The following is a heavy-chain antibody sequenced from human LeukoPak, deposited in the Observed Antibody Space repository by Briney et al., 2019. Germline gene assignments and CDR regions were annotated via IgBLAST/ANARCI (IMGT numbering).Heavy chain of an antibody. CDR3: AISIQAPAIPAFDY. J-gene: IGHJ4*02. Sequence: GASVKVSCQASAYIFSGRYRHWMRQAPGQGLEWMGWIDPNRGATDYAQKFQGRVTMTRDTSSSTAYMELSGLRSDDTAIYYCAISIQAPAIPAFDYWGQETLVTVSS. CDR2: IDPNRGAT. D-gene: IGHD5-24*01. V-gene: IGHV1-2*02. CDR1: AYIFSGRY.